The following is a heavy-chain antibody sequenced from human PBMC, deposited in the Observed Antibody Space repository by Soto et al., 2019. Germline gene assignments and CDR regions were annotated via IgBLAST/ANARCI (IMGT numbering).Heavy chain of an antibody. J-gene: IGHJ6*02. CDR1: GGTFSSYA. V-gene: IGHV1-69*01. CDR2: IIPIFGTA. CDR3: ARDRGPDEDGGNPLLEGDYYYGMDV. D-gene: IGHD2-15*01. Sequence: QVQLVQSGAEVKKPGSSVKVSCKASGGTFSSYAISWVRQAPGQGLEWMGGIIPIFGTANYAQKFQGRVTITADESPSTAYMELSSLRSEDTAVYYCARDRGPDEDGGNPLLEGDYYYGMDVWGQGTTVTVSS.